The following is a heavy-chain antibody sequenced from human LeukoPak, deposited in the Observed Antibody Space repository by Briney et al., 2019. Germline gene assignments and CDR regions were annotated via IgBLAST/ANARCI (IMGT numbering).Heavy chain of an antibody. J-gene: IGHJ4*02. CDR2: ISAGGGST. D-gene: IGHD1-1*01. CDR3: AAGKYYLDY. V-gene: IGHV3-23*01. Sequence: GGSLRLSCAASGFTSSSYAMSWVRQAPGKELEWVSAISAGGGSTSYTDSVKGRFTISRDNSKNTLSLQVHSLRAEDTAVYYCAAGKYYLDYWGQGALVTVSS. CDR1: GFTSSSYA.